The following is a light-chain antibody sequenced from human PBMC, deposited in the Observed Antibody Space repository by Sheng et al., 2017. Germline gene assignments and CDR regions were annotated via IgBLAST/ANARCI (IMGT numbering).Light chain of an antibody. CDR2: GIS. V-gene: IGKV3-15*01. Sequence: ETVVTQSPATLSVSPGERATLSCRASQSVGGHLAWYQQKPGQAPRLLIYGISTRAVGVPARFSGSGSGTEFTLTISSLQSEDIAVYYCHQYNKSITFGQGTRLEI. J-gene: IGKJ5*01. CDR1: QSVGGH. CDR3: HQYNKSIT.